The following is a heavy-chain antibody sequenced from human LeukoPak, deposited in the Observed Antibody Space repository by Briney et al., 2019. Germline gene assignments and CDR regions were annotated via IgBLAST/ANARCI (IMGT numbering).Heavy chain of an antibody. CDR3: VRGTGY. CDR1: GFTFSTYV. J-gene: IGHJ4*02. V-gene: IGHV3-64D*06. Sequence: GGSLRLSCSVSGFTFSTYVMHWVRQAPGKGLEYVSAISSNGDNTYYADSVKGRFTISRDNSKNTLYLQMSSLRTDDTAVYYCVRGTGYWGQGTLVTVSS. CDR2: ISSNGDNT.